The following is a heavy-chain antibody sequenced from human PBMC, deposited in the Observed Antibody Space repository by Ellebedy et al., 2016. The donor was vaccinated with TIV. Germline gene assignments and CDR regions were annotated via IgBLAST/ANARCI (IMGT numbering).Heavy chain of an antibody. CDR1: GYTFTNFA. J-gene: IGHJ4*02. D-gene: IGHD2-2*01. Sequence: ASVKVSXKASGYTFTNFAVHWVRQAPGQRLEWMGWINAGSGDTKYSQKFQGRVTINRDTSATTVNMEVSSLRFEDTAVYFCARAFCSSNNCPPGGYWGQGTLVTVPS. CDR3: ARAFCSSNNCPPGGY. CDR2: INAGSGDT. V-gene: IGHV1-3*01.